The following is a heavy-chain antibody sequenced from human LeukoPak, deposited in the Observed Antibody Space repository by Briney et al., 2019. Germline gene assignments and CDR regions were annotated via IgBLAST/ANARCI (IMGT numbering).Heavy chain of an antibody. Sequence: SVKVSCKASGGTFSSYAISWVRQAPGQGLEWMGGIIPIFGTANYAQKFQGRVTITADESASTAYMELSSLRSEDTAVYYCARANYYGSGSYSFGFDYWGQGTLVTVS. CDR2: IIPIFGTA. CDR1: GGTFSSYA. J-gene: IGHJ4*02. CDR3: ARANYYGSGSYSFGFDY. V-gene: IGHV1-69*13. D-gene: IGHD3-10*01.